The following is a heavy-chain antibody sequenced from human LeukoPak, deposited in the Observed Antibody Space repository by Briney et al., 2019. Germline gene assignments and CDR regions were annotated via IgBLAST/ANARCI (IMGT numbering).Heavy chain of an antibody. CDR3: ARAGYSSSWYDY. J-gene: IGHJ4*02. Sequence: PGGSLRLSRAASGFTFSSYEMNWVRQAPGKGLEWVSYISSSGSTIYYADSVKGRFTISRDNAKNSLYLQMNSLRAEDTAVYYCARAGYSSSWYDYWGQGTLVTVSS. V-gene: IGHV3-48*03. CDR2: ISSSGSTI. D-gene: IGHD6-13*01. CDR1: GFTFSSYE.